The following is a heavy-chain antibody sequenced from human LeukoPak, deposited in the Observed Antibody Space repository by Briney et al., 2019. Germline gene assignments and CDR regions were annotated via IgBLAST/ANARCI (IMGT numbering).Heavy chain of an antibody. J-gene: IGHJ4*02. V-gene: IGHV1-8*01. Sequence: GASVKVSCKASGYTFTSYDINWVRQASGQGLEWMGWMDPKSGDTGYAQNFEGRVTMTRQTSIRTAYMELTNLRSEDTAVYYCASHCLGGSCYYYAVWGQGTLVTVPS. CDR3: ASHCLGGSCYYYAV. D-gene: IGHD3-22*01. CDR2: MDPKSGDT. CDR1: GYTFTSYD.